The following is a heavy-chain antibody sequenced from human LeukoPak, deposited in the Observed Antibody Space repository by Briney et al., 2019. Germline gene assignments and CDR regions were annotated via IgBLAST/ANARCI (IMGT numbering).Heavy chain of an antibody. D-gene: IGHD5-24*01. CDR2: IYYSGST. J-gene: IGHJ4*02. CDR1: GGSISSYY. Sequence: SETLSLTCTVSGGSISSYYWSWIRQPPGKGLEWIGYIYYSGSTNYNPSLKSRVTISVDTSKNQFSLKLSSVTAADTAVYYCARGVEMALPGYFDYWGQGTLVTVSS. CDR3: ARGVEMALPGYFDY. V-gene: IGHV4-59*01.